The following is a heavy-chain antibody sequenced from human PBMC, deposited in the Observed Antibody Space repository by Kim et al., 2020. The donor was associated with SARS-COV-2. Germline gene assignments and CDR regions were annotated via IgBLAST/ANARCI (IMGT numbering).Heavy chain of an antibody. Sequence: ASVKVSCKASGYTFTSYAMHWVRQAPGQRLEWMGWINAGNVNTKYSQKFQGRVTITRDTSASTAYMELSSLRSEDTAVYYCARGVPVDIVATITYGMDVWGQWSTVTVPS. CDR1: GYTFTSYA. J-gene: IGHJ6*02. CDR2: INAGNVNT. CDR3: ARGVPVDIVATITYGMDV. V-gene: IGHV1-3*01. D-gene: IGHD5-12*01.